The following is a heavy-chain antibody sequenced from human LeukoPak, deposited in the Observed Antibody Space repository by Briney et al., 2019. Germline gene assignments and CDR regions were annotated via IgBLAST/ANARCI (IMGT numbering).Heavy chain of an antibody. CDR3: AKVLRDYGDYVSDWYFDL. J-gene: IGHJ2*01. Sequence: GGSLRLSCAASGFTFSSYAMSWVRQAPGKGLEWVSAISGSGGSTYYADSVKGRFTISRDNSKHTLYLQMNSLRAEDTAVYYCAKVLRDYGDYVSDWYFDLWGRGTLVTVSS. V-gene: IGHV3-23*01. CDR2: ISGSGGST. D-gene: IGHD4-17*01. CDR1: GFTFSSYA.